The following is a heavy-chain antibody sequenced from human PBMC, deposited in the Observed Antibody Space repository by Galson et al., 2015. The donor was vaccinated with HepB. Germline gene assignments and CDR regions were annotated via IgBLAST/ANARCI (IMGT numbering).Heavy chain of an antibody. CDR3: AREVSARSGSYRVLDY. CDR1: GYTFTGYY. J-gene: IGHJ4*02. V-gene: IGHV1-2*06. Sequence: SVKVSCKASGYTFTGYYMHWVRQAPGQGLEWMGRINPNSGGTNYAQKFQGRVTMTRDTSISTAYMELSRLRSDDTAVYYCAREVSARSGSYRVLDYWGQGTLVTVSS. CDR2: INPNSGGT. D-gene: IGHD1-26*01.